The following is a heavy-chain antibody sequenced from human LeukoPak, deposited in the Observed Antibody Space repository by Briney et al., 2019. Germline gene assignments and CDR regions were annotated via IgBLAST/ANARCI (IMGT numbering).Heavy chain of an antibody. J-gene: IGHJ3*01. D-gene: IGHD3-22*01. Sequence: SQTPSLTCSVSGASISSGDYYWSWIRQPPGKGLEWIGYIYDGGNTYYNPSLKSRVTISVDTSKNQFSLRLRSVTAADTAVYYCVKQWLRNAFDLWGQGTMVTVSS. V-gene: IGHV4-30-4*01. CDR1: GASISSGDYY. CDR3: VKQWLRNAFDL. CDR2: IYDGGNT.